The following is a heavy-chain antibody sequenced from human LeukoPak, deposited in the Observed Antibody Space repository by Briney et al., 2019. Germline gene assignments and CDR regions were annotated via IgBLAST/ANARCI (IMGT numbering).Heavy chain of an antibody. CDR1: GFTFSSYA. J-gene: IGHJ4*02. CDR3: AKDFRSNYYDSSGLNDY. Sequence: GGSLRLSCAASGFTFSSYAMSWVRQAPGKGLEWVSAISGSGGSTYYADSVKGRFTISRDNSKNTLYLQMNSLRAEDTAVYYRAKDFRSNYYDSSGLNDYWGQGTLVTVSS. CDR2: ISGSGGST. V-gene: IGHV3-23*01. D-gene: IGHD3-22*01.